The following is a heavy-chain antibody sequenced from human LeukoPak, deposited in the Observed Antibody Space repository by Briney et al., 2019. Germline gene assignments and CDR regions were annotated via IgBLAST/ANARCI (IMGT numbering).Heavy chain of an antibody. J-gene: IGHJ6*02. CDR2: IYHSGST. CDR3: AKGHYDILTGSPGGYGMDV. V-gene: IGHV4-4*02. D-gene: IGHD3-9*01. CDR1: GGSISSSNW. Sequence: SETLSLTCAVSGGSISSSNWWSWVRQPPGKGLAWIGEIYHSGSTNYNPSLKSRVTISVDKSKNQFSLKLSSVTAADTAVYYCAKGHYDILTGSPGGYGMDVWGQGTTVTVSS.